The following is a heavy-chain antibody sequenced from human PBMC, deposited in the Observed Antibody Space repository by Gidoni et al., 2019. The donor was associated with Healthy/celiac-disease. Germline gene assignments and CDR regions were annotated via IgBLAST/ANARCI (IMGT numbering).Heavy chain of an antibody. CDR3: VKDLYGDSGKADY. D-gene: IGHD4-17*01. CDR2: ISSNGGST. J-gene: IGHJ4*02. Sequence: EVQLVESGGGLVQPGGSLRLSCSASGFTFSSYAMHWVRQAPGKGLEYVSAISSNGGSTYYADSVKGRFTISRDNSKNTLYLQMSSLRAEDTAVYYCVKDLYGDSGKADYWGQGTLVTVSS. CDR1: GFTFSSYA. V-gene: IGHV3-64D*06.